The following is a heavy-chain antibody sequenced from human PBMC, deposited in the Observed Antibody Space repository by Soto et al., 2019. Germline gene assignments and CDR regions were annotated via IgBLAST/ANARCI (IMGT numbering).Heavy chain of an antibody. CDR1: GGSVSSGSYY. CDR2: IYYSGST. CDR3: ARDRLSSGWYGGFVDY. D-gene: IGHD6-19*01. J-gene: IGHJ4*02. V-gene: IGHV4-61*01. Sequence: SETLSLTCTVSGGSVSSGSYYWSWIRQPPGKGLEWIGYIYYSGSTNYNPSLKSRVTISVDTSKNQFSLKLSSVTAADTAVYYCARDRLSSGWYGGFVDYWGQGTLVTVSS.